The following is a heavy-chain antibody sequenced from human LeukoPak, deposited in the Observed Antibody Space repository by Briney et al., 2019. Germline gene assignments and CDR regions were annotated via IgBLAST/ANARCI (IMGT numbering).Heavy chain of an antibody. V-gene: IGHV4-38-2*02. CDR2: IYHSGST. D-gene: IGHD6-13*01. CDR1: GYSISSGYY. J-gene: IGHJ4*02. CDR3: ARDVGPKYSSSWYDY. Sequence: PSETLSLICAVSGYSISSGYYWGWIRQPPGKGLEWIGSIYHSGSTYYNPSLKSRVTISVDTSKNQFSLKLSSVTAADTAVYYCARDVGPKYSSSWYDYWGQGTLLTVSS.